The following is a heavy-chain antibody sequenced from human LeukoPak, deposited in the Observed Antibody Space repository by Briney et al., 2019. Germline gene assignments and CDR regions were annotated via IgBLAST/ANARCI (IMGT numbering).Heavy chain of an antibody. CDR3: ARPMTDYCDRSGYCGLYGL. V-gene: IGHV1-69*06. D-gene: IGHD3-22*01. Sequence: SVKVSCKASGYTFTGYYMHWVRQAPGQGLEWMGGIIPISDSPHSAQRFQGRVTITADKSTSTVNMELSNLTSEDTAVYYCARPMTDYCDRSGYCGLYGLWGQGTLVTVSS. CDR2: IIPISDSP. CDR1: GYTFTGYY. J-gene: IGHJ4*02.